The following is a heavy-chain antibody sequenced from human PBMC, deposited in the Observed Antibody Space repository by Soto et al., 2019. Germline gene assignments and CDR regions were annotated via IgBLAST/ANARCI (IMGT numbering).Heavy chain of an antibody. CDR3: ATGNLAMTTD. Sequence: EVQLVESGGGLVQPGGSLRLSCAASGFDFSPSWMNWVRQAPGKGLEWVATINQDGSEKYYVDSVKGRFTISKDNAKNSLFLQMKDLRAEDTAVYYCATGNLAMTTDRGQGALVTVSS. J-gene: IGHJ4*02. CDR1: GFDFSPSW. V-gene: IGHV3-7*04. CDR2: INQDGSEK. D-gene: IGHD4-17*01.